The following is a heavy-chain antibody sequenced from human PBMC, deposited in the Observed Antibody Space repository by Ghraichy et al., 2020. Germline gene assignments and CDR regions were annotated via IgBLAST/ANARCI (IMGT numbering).Heavy chain of an antibody. CDR3: ASRRDLGNLGPFDY. V-gene: IGHV4-4*09. CDR2: TYSSGSA. CDR1: GASISNYF. Sequence: SETLSLTCSVSGASISNYFWSWIRQPPGKGLEWVGHTYSSGSANYNPSLKSRVTLSVDTSKNQFSLKLGSVTAADTAVFYCASRRDLGNLGPFDYWGQGILVTVSS. D-gene: IGHD1-14*01. J-gene: IGHJ4*02.